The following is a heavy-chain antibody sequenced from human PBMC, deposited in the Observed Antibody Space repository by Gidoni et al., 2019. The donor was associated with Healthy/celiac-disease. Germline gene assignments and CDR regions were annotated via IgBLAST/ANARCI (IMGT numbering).Heavy chain of an antibody. J-gene: IGHJ4*02. Sequence: EVQLLESGGGLVQPGGSLRLSCAASGFTLSSYAMSWVRQAPGKGLEWVAAISGSGGSTYYADSVKGRFTISRDNSKNTLYLQMNSLRAEDTAVYYCAKGGEYFVVPAAPFDYWGQGTLVTVSS. CDR2: ISGSGGST. CDR3: AKGGEYFVVPAAPFDY. D-gene: IGHD2-2*01. V-gene: IGHV3-23*01. CDR1: GFTLSSYA.